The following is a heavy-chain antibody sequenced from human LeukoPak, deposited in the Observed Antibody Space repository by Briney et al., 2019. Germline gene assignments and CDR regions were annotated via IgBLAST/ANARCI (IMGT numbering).Heavy chain of an antibody. D-gene: IGHD3-10*01. CDR2: ISSSGST. CDR1: GGSFTDYY. CDR3: ARPVTVIRGVGWFDP. J-gene: IGHJ5*02. V-gene: IGHV4-59*10. Sequence: KPSETLTLTCAVYGGSFTDYYWSWIRQPAGKGLEWIGSISSSGSTYYNPSHKSRVTISVDMSKNQFSLKLTSVTAADTAVYFCARPVTVIRGVGWFDPWGRGTLVTVSS.